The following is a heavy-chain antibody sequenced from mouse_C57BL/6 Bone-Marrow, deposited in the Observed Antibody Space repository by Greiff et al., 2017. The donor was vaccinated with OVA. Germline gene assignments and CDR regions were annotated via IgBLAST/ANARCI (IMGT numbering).Heavy chain of an antibody. CDR3: ARGVFAY. J-gene: IGHJ3*01. V-gene: IGHV1-22*01. CDR2: INPNNGGT. Sequence: VKQSHGKSLEWIGYINPNNGGTSYNQKFKGKATLTVNKSSSTAYMELRSLTSEDSAVYYCARGVFAYWGQGTLVTVSA.